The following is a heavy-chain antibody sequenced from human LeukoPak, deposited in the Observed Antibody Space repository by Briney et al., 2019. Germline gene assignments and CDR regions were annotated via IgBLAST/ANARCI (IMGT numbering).Heavy chain of an antibody. D-gene: IGHD4-17*01. CDR3: AKDPNGAYVGAFDS. Sequence: PGGSLRLSCAASGLTVRNYAMTWVRHAPGKGLEWVSSITGDSDATSYADSVKGRFTVYRDNSINTLYLQMNSLRAGDTAVYYCAKDPNGAYVGAFDSWGQGTLVTVSS. V-gene: IGHV3-23*01. CDR2: ITGDSDAT. CDR1: GLTVRNYA. J-gene: IGHJ3*01.